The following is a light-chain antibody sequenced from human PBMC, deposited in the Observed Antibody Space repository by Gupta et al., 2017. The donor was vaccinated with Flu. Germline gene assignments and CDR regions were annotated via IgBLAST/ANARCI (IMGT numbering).Light chain of an antibody. J-gene: IGLJ2*01. CDR3: QNWDTGTFV. Sequence: QLVLTQSLPAPASLVGSVTLTCTLSSGHSSYAIALHQQQPSKGPRYLIKLYDDGSHIKGDGIPQLFSGSSSGAERHLIICSLQSEDEAYYYGQNWDTGTFVFGGGAQLTRP. CDR1: SGHSSYA. V-gene: IGLV4-69*01. CDR2: LYDDGSH.